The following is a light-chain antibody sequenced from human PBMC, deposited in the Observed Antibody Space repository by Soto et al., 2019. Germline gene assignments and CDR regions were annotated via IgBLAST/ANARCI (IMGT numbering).Light chain of an antibody. CDR2: EVS. J-gene: IGLJ1*01. CDR1: SSDVGAYNY. V-gene: IGLV2-8*01. CDR3: SSYAGNDVYV. Sequence: QSVLTQPPSVSGSPGQSVTISCTGTSSDVGAYNYVSWYQQHPGKAPKLMIYEVSERPSGVPDRFSGSKSGNTASLTVSGLQTEDEADYYCSSYAGNDVYVFGTGTKLTVL.